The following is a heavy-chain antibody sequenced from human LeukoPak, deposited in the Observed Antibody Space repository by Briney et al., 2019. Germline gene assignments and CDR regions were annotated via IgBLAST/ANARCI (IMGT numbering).Heavy chain of an antibody. V-gene: IGHV3-23*01. J-gene: IGHJ4*02. CDR2: ISGSGRST. D-gene: IGHD5-24*01. CDR1: GFTFSRHA. CDR3: AKDVEMATIKPYYFDY. Sequence: AGGSLRLSCAASGFTFSRHAMSWVRLAPGKGLEWVSAISGSGRSTYYADSVKGRFTISRDNSKDTVYLEMNSLRAEDTAVYYCAKDVEMATIKPYYFDYWGQGTLVTVSS.